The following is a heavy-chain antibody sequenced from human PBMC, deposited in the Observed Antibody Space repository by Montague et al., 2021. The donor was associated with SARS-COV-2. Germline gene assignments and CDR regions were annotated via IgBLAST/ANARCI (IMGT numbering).Heavy chain of an antibody. J-gene: IGHJ3*02. CDR2: IYDGGAV. D-gene: IGHD4-23*01. Sequence: SETLSFTCTVSGGSITGYYWSWLRRSPGKGLEWIAYIYDGGAVNYNPSLGSRVTISTDTSKSQLSLKVNSVTAADTAVYYCVRDHPYGGPRGAYDIWGQGTVVTVSS. CDR3: VRDHPYGGPRGAYDI. CDR1: GGSITGYY. V-gene: IGHV4-59*01.